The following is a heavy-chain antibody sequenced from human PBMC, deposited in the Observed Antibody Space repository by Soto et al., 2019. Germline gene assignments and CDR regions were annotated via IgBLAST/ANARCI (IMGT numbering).Heavy chain of an antibody. J-gene: IGHJ5*02. CDR1: GGSISSSSYY. D-gene: IGHD4-4*01. Sequence: QLQLQESGPGLVKPSETLSLTCTVSGGSISSSSYYWGWIRQPPGKGLEWIGNIYYSGSTYYNPSRKSRVTIPLDTSKNHFSPKLSSVTAAAPAVYYCARRRSIPWFDPWGQGTLVTVSS. V-gene: IGHV4-39*02. CDR2: IYYSGST. CDR3: ARRRSIPWFDP.